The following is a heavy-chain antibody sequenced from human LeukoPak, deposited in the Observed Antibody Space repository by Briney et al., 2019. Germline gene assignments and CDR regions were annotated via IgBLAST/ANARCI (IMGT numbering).Heavy chain of an antibody. CDR3: ARARWQLVPYFDP. D-gene: IGHD6-6*01. Sequence: ASVKVSCKASGYTFTDYYMHWVRQAPGQGLEWMGWINPNSGGTNFAQKFQGRVAMTRDTSTSTAYMELGSLRSDDTAVYYCARARWQLVPYFDPWGQGTLVTVSS. CDR1: GYTFTDYY. CDR2: INPNSGGT. J-gene: IGHJ4*02. V-gene: IGHV1-2*02.